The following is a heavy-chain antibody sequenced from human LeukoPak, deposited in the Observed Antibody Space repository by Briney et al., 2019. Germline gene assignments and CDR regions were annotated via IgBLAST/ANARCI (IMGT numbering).Heavy chain of an antibody. D-gene: IGHD1-26*01. Sequence: ASVKVSCKASGYTFTDYYLHWMRQAPGQGLEWMGWINPNSGGTNFAQRFQGRVTMTRDTSISTVYMELSRLRSDDTAVYYCARASGSYWWFDSWGQGTLSPSPQ. CDR2: INPNSGGT. CDR3: ARASGSYWWFDS. V-gene: IGHV1-2*02. CDR1: GYTFTDYY. J-gene: IGHJ5*01.